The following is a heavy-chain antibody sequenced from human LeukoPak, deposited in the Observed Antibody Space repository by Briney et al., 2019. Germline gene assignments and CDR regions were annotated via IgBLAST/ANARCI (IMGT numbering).Heavy chain of an antibody. J-gene: IGHJ6*03. CDR3: VLGRSYHYMDV. V-gene: IGHV3-9*03. CDR2: ISWNSVSI. D-gene: IGHD2-15*01. Sequence: PGGSLRLSCAASGFTFSNYAMHWVRQVPGKGLEWVSGISWNSVSIGYADSVKGRFTISRDNVKNSLYLQMNSLRAEDMAYYYCVLGRSYHYMDVWGKGTTVTVSS. CDR1: GFTFSNYA.